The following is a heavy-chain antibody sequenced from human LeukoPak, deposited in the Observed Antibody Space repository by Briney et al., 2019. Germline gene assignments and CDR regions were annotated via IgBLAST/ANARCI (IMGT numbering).Heavy chain of an antibody. D-gene: IGHD3-22*01. J-gene: IGHJ3*01. CDR2: TSGRGGTK. CDR1: GFIFKNHA. CDR3: AKFPSYDSSGHDGFDV. V-gene: IGHV3-23*01. Sequence: HPGGSLRLSCAASGFIFKNHAMRWVRQAPGKGGEWVSATSGRGGTKFYADSVKGRFTISRDNSKDTLYLQMNSLRAEDTAIYYCAKFPSYDSSGHDGFDVWGQGTRVTVSS.